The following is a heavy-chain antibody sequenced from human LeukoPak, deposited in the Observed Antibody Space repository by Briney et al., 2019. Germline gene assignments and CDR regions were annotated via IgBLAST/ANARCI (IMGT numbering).Heavy chain of an antibody. V-gene: IGHV1-18*01. CDR3: AKDTRALRGIASVGFDY. Sequence: ASVKVSCKASGYTFTSYGISWVRQAPGQGLEWMGWISAYNGNTNYAQKLQGRVTMTTDTSTSTAYMELRSLRAEDTALYYCAKDTRALRGIASVGFDYWGQGTLVTVSS. J-gene: IGHJ4*02. CDR2: ISAYNGNT. CDR1: GYTFTSYG. D-gene: IGHD6-13*01.